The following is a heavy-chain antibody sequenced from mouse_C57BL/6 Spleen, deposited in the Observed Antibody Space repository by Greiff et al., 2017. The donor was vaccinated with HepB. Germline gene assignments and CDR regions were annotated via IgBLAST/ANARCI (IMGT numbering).Heavy chain of an antibody. D-gene: IGHD2-1*01. CDR1: GYTFTSYW. CDR2: IHPSDSDT. J-gene: IGHJ3*01. V-gene: IGHV1-74*01. CDR3: AIYYGPYVGFAY. Sequence: QVQLKQPGAELVKPGASVKVSCKASGYTFTSYWMHWVKQRPGQGLEWIGRIHPSDSDTNYNQKFKGKATLTVDKSSSTAYMQLSSLTSEDSAVYYCAIYYGPYVGFAYWGQGTLVTVSA.